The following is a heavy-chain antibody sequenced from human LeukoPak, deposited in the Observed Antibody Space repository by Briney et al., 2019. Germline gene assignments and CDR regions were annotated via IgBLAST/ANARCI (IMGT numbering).Heavy chain of an antibody. J-gene: IGHJ4*02. V-gene: IGHV3-21*01. CDR1: GFTFSSYS. D-gene: IGHD6-13*01. CDR3: ARGLGSSWFYR. Sequence: GGSLRLSCAASGFTFSSYSMNWVRQAPGKGLEWVSSISGSSSYIYYADSVKGRFTISRDNAKNSLYLQMNSLRAEDTAVYYCARGLGSSWFYRWGQGTLVTVSS. CDR2: ISGSSSYI.